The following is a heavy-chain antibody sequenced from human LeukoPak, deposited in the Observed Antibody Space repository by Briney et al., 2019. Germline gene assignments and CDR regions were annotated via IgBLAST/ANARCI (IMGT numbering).Heavy chain of an antibody. CDR1: GYTLTELS. V-gene: IGHV1-24*01. D-gene: IGHD3-3*01. CDR3: ATRFGVVTLPPDAFDI. Sequence: ASVKVSCKVSGYTLTELSMHWVRQAPGKGLEWTGGFDPEDGETIYAQKFQGRVTMTEDTYPDTAYMELSSLRSQDTAVYYCATRFGVVTLPPDAFDIWGQGTMVTVSS. J-gene: IGHJ3*02. CDR2: FDPEDGET.